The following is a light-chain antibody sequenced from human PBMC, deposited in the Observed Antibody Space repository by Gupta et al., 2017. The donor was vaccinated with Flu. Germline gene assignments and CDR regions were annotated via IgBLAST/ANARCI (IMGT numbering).Light chain of an antibody. CDR3: QVWDTNTV. Sequence: SCVGDNIGNKNVHWYYQKPGQAPVLVIYNDRFRPSGISERFSGSNSGKTAALTITRVQVGDEGDYYCQVWDTNTVFGGGTKLTVL. CDR1: NIGNKN. J-gene: IGLJ2*01. CDR2: NDR. V-gene: IGLV3-9*01.